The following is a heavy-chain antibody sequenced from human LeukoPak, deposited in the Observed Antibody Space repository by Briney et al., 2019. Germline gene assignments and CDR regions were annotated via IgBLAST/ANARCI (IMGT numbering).Heavy chain of an antibody. CDR3: ARSMVRGVCQN. Sequence: PGGSLRLSCAASGFTVSSNYMSWVRQAQGKGLEWVSVIYSGGSTYYADSVKGRFTISRDNSKNTLYLQMNSLRAEDTAVYYCARSMVRGVCQNWGQGTLVTVSS. CDR1: GFTVSSNY. V-gene: IGHV3-53*01. CDR2: IYSGGST. J-gene: IGHJ4*02. D-gene: IGHD3-10*01.